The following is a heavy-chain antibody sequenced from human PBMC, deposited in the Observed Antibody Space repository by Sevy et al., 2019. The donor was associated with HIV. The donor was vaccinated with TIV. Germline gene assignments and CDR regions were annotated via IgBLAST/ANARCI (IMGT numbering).Heavy chain of an antibody. J-gene: IGHJ4*02. Sequence: SETLSLTYTVSGGSISSGGYYWSWIRQHPGKGLEWIGYIYYSGSTYYNPSLKSRVTISVDTSKNQFSLKLSSATAADTAGYYCARAPYYYDSSGYSVPVDYWGQGTLVTVSS. CDR3: ARAPYYYDSSGYSVPVDY. V-gene: IGHV4-31*03. CDR1: GGSISSGGYY. D-gene: IGHD3-22*01. CDR2: IYYSGST.